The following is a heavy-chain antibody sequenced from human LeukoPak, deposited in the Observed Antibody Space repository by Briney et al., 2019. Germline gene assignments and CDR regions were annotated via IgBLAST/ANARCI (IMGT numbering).Heavy chain of an antibody. J-gene: IGHJ4*02. CDR3: AKGYSSGYYSDLDY. CDR2: ISWNSGSI. D-gene: IGHD3-22*01. CDR1: GSTFDDYA. V-gene: IGHV3-9*01. Sequence: SLRLSCAASGSTFDDYAMHWVRQAPGKGLEWVSGISWNSGSIGYADSVKGRFTISRDNAKNSLYLQMNSLRAEDTALYYCAKGYSSGYYSDLDYWGQGTLVTVSS.